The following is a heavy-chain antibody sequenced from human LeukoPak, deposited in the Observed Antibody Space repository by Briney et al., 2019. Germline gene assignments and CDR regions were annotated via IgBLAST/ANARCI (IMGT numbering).Heavy chain of an antibody. CDR1: GFSFKDYN. CDR2: ITYDGGNE. Sequence: GRSLRLSCAASGFSFKDYNMHWVRQAPGKGLEWVAVITYDGGNEYYTDSVKGRFTISRDNSKSTLYLQMNSLRTEDTAVHYCAKVRWDNSGWYYLDSWGQGTLVTVSS. J-gene: IGHJ4*02. CDR3: AKVRWDNSGWYYLDS. V-gene: IGHV3-30*18. D-gene: IGHD6-19*01.